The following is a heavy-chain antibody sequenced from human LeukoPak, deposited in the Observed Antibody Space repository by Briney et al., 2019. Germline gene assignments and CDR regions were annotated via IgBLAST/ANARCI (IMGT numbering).Heavy chain of an antibody. D-gene: IGHD4-17*01. CDR1: GFTFTSYA. CDR3: AKDRYGDYEKAFDY. J-gene: IGHJ4*02. V-gene: IGHV3-23*01. Sequence: GGSLRLSCAAAGFTFTSYAMSWVRQTPGKGLEWVSAVSGSGYSTYYADSVRGRFIISRDSSKNTLYLQMNSLRVEDTAVYYCAKDRYGDYEKAFDYWDQGTLVTVSS. CDR2: VSGSGYST.